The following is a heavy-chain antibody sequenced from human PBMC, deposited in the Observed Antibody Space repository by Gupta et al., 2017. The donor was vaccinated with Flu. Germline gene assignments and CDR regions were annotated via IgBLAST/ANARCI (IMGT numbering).Heavy chain of an antibody. V-gene: IGHV3-23*01. CDR2: ISGSSDKI. CDR1: GFTFGGYA. Sequence: EVQLLESGGGLVQPGGSLRLSCAASGFTFGGYAMSWFRQAPAKGWEWVSIISGSSDKIYYAASVRGRFTISRDNSKNTLYLQMNSLRAEDTALYYCAKDRGSLPFDIWCQGTMVIVSS. D-gene: IGHD3-16*02. J-gene: IGHJ3*02. CDR3: AKDRGSLPFDI.